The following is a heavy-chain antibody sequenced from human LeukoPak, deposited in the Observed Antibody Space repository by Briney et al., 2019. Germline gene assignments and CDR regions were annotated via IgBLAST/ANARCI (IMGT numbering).Heavy chain of an antibody. Sequence: ASVKVSCKASGGTFSSYAISWVRQAPGQGLEWMGGIIPIFGTANYAQKSQGRVTITTDESTSTAYMELSSLRSEDTAVYYCARSALTIFGVVISRYYYMDVWGKGTTVTVSS. CDR1: GGTFSSYA. CDR3: ARSALTIFGVVISRYYYMDV. D-gene: IGHD3-3*01. J-gene: IGHJ6*03. V-gene: IGHV1-69*05. CDR2: IIPIFGTA.